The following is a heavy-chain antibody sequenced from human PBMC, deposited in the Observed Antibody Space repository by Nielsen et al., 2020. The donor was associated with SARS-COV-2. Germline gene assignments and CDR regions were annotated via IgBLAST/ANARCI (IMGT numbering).Heavy chain of an antibody. V-gene: IGHV4-39*01. Sequence: SETLSLTCTVSGGSISSSSYYWGWIRQPPGKGLEWIGSIYYSGSTYYNPSLKSRVTISVDTSKNQFSLKLSSVTAAGTAVYYCAITYGGWPYNWFDPWGQGTLVTVSS. D-gene: IGHD4-23*01. CDR2: IYYSGST. J-gene: IGHJ5*02. CDR3: AITYGGWPYNWFDP. CDR1: GGSISSSSYY.